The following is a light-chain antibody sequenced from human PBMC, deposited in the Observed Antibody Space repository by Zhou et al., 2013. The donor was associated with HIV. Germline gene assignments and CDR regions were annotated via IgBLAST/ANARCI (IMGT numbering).Light chain of an antibody. V-gene: IGKV3-15*01. Sequence: EIVMTQSPAALSVSPGERATLSCRASQSIRSYLAWYQQKPGQVPRLLIYGASTRATGIPSRFSGSGSGTEFTLTISSLESEDFAIYYCQQYQRWPLTFGGGTKVEI. CDR1: QSIRSY. CDR2: GAS. J-gene: IGKJ4*01. CDR3: QQYQRWPLT.